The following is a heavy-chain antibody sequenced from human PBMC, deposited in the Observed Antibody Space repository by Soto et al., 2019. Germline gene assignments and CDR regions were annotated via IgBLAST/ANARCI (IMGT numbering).Heavy chain of an antibody. CDR3: AVAGLLGIFGVAPPIDY. Sequence: GGSLRLSCAASGFTFSSYGMHWVRQAPGKGLEWVAVIWYDGSNKYYEDSVKGRFTISRDNSKNTLYLQMNSLRAEDTAVYYCAVAGLLGIFGVAPPIDYWGQGTLVTVSS. J-gene: IGHJ4*02. CDR2: IWYDGSNK. CDR1: GFTFSSYG. V-gene: IGHV3-33*01. D-gene: IGHD3-3*01.